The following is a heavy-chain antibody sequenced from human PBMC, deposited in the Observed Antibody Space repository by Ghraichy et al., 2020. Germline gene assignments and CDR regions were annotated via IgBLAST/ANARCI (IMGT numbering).Heavy chain of an antibody. Sequence: GESLNISCAASGFTFDDYAMHWVRQAPGKGLEWVSLINGDGGSTYYADSVKGRFSISRDNSKNSLYLQMNSLRTEDTALYYCAKDIPSYDTLQDWGQGTLVTVSS. J-gene: IGHJ1*01. D-gene: IGHD3-22*01. V-gene: IGHV3-43*02. CDR2: INGDGGST. CDR3: AKDIPSYDTLQD. CDR1: GFTFDDYA.